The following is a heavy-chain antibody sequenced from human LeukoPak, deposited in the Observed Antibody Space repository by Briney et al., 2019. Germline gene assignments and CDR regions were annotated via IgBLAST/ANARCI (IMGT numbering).Heavy chain of an antibody. CDR2: IYYGGST. CDR3: ARARPEAAAGDDAFDI. D-gene: IGHD6-13*01. V-gene: IGHV4-39*07. J-gene: IGHJ3*02. CDR1: GGSISSSSYY. Sequence: SETLSLTCTVSGGSISSSSYYWGWIRQPPGKGLEWIGSIYYGGSTDYNPSLKSRVTISVDTSKNQFSLKLSSVTAADTAVYYCARARPEAAAGDDAFDIWGQGTMVTVSS.